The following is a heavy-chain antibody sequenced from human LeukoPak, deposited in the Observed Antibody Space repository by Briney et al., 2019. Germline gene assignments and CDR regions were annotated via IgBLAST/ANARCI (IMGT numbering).Heavy chain of an antibody. J-gene: IGHJ4*02. D-gene: IGHD2-15*01. CDR3: ARVVVVAATRRHPTPTIDY. CDR2: IYYSGST. Sequence: SETLSLTCAVYGGSFSGYYWSWIRQPPGKGLEWIGSIYYSGSTYYNPSLKSRVTISVDTSKNQFSLKLSSVTAADTAVYYCARVVVVAATRRHPTPTIDYWGQGTLVTVSS. CDR1: GGSFSGYY. V-gene: IGHV4-34*01.